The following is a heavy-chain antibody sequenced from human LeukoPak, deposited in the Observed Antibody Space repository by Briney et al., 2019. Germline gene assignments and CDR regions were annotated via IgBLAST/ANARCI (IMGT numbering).Heavy chain of an antibody. V-gene: IGHV4-59*01. D-gene: IGHD3-22*01. CDR2: IYYSGST. J-gene: IGHJ5*02. Sequence: PPQTLSLTCTVSGGSLSSYYWSWIRQPPERGGGWVVYIYYSGSTNYNPSLKSRVTISVDTSKSQFSLKLSSVTAADTAVYYCARERNYYDSSGHNCFDPWGQGTLVTVSS. CDR1: GGSLSSYY. CDR3: ARERNYYDSSGHNCFDP.